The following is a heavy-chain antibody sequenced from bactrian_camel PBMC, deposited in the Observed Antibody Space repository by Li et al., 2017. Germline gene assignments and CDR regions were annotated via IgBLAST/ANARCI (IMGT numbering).Heavy chain of an antibody. CDR3: AAGGSWRPCSSRGFGY. CDR1: GFRFNTYD. V-gene: IGHV3S40*01. CDR2: IRSHGGST. Sequence: VQLVESGGGSVQPGGSLRLSCAASGFRFNTYDMSWVRQGPGKGLEWVSTIRSHGGSTYSADFVEGRFTISKDNAKNTLYLQMNSLEPEDTAMYYCAAGGSWRPCSSRGFGYWGQGTQVTVS. D-gene: IGHD4*01. J-gene: IGHJ6*01.